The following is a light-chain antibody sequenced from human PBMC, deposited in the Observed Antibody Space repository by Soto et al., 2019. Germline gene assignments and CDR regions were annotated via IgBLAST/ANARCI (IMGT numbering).Light chain of an antibody. Sequence: IALTQSPATLSLSAGERGTLSCRPSQRIISHLAWGQQRSGQAPRLLISDTSNRATGIPARFSGSGSGTDFTLTITSLEPEDFAVYYCQQRRYWPRVLGQGTRLEIK. CDR3: QQRRYWPRV. J-gene: IGKJ2*01. V-gene: IGKV3-11*01. CDR1: QRIISH. CDR2: DTS.